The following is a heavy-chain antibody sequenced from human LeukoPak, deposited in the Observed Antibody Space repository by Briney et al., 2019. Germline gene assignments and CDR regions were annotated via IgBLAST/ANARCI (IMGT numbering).Heavy chain of an antibody. CDR1: GYTFTSYG. V-gene: IGHV1-18*01. D-gene: IGHD1-26*01. CDR2: ISAYNGST. Sequence: GASVKVSCKASGYTFTSYGISWVRQVPGQGLEWMGWISAYNGSTNYAQKLQGRVTMTTDTSTSTAYMELRSLRSDDTAVYYCASKGDPIVGDGQYYFDYWGQGTLVTVSS. CDR3: ASKGDPIVGDGQYYFDY. J-gene: IGHJ4*02.